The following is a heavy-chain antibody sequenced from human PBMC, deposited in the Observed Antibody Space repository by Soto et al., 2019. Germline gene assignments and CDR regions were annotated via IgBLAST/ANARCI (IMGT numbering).Heavy chain of an antibody. CDR3: AKTAAGGKNYYGMDV. D-gene: IGHD6-13*01. V-gene: IGHV5-51*01. J-gene: IGHJ6*02. CDR2: IHPSDSDT. CDR1: GYSFTSYW. Sequence: PGESLKNSCKDSGYSFTSYWIGWMRQMPGKGLEWMAIIHPSDSDTRYSPSFQGQVTISADKSITTAYLQWSSLKASDTAMYYCAKTAAGGKNYYGMDVWGQGTTVTVSS.